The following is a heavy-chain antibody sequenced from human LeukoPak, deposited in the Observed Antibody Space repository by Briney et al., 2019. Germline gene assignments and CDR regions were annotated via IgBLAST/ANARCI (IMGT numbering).Heavy chain of an antibody. D-gene: IGHD1-26*01. CDR3: TKDSGTYNWLDP. CDR2: IDRKVKGYAT. J-gene: IGHJ5*02. Sequence: GGSLRLSCAGSGFIFSDSAIHWVRQDSGKGLEWVGLIDRKVKGYATAFAASVKGRFAISRDDSQNTAFLHMDTLKTEDTALYYCTKDSGTYNWLDPWGQGTLVTVSS. V-gene: IGHV3-73*01. CDR1: GFIFSDSA.